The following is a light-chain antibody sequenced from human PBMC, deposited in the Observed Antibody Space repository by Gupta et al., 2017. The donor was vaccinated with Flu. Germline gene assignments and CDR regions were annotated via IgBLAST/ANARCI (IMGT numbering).Light chain of an antibody. CDR1: SCDIGSNN. J-gene: IGLJ1*01. Sequence: SCDIGSNNDIWYQQVPGTAPNLLIYGKNQRPSGVPDRFSGSKSGASASLAISGLQSEDEADYYCAAWDNSLNGHDVFGTGTKVTVL. V-gene: IGLV1-44*01. CDR3: AAWDNSLNGHDV. CDR2: GKN.